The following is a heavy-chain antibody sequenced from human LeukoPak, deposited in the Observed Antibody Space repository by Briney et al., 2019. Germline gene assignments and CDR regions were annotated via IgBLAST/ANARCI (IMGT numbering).Heavy chain of an antibody. CDR1: GGSISSGSYC. CDR3: ARPRVRGAGYYMDV. D-gene: IGHD3-10*01. CDR2: INHSGST. Sequence: SETLSLTCTVSGGSISSGSYCWSWIRQPPGKGLEWIGEINHSGSTNYNPSLKSRVTISVDTSKNQFSLKLSSVTAADTAVYYCARPRVRGAGYYMDVWGKGTTVTISS. J-gene: IGHJ6*03. V-gene: IGHV4-39*07.